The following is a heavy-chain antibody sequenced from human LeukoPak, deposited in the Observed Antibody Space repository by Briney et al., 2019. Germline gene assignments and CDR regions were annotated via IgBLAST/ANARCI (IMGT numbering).Heavy chain of an antibody. CDR3: ARIRRIYCSSTSCYGVWFDP. Sequence: GASVKVSCKASEYTFTSYAMHWVRQAPGQRLEWMGWINAGNGNTKYSQKFQGRVTITRDTSASTAYMELSSLRSEDTAVYYCARIRRIYCSSTSCYGVWFDPWGQGTLVTVSS. CDR2: INAGNGNT. D-gene: IGHD2-2*01. CDR1: EYTFTSYA. V-gene: IGHV1-3*01. J-gene: IGHJ5*02.